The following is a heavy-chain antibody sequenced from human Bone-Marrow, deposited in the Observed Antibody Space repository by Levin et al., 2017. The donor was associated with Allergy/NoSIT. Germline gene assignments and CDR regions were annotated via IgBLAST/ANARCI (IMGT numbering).Heavy chain of an antibody. Sequence: VASVKVSCKASGGTFSSYTISWVRQAPGQGLEWMGRIIPILGIANYAQKFQGRVTITADKSTSTAYMELSSLRSEDTAVYYCARDSTLPITIRVVAATKPVTPHKNWFDPWGQGTLVTVSS. V-gene: IGHV1-69*04. CDR3: ARDSTLPITIRVVAATKPVTPHKNWFDP. D-gene: IGHD2-15*01. CDR2: IIPILGIA. J-gene: IGHJ5*02. CDR1: GGTFSSYT.